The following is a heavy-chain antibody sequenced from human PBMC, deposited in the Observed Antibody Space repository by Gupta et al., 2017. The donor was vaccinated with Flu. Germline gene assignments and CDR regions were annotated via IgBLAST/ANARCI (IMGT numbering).Heavy chain of an antibody. V-gene: IGHV3-48*03. CDR3: ARDHNYDSSGLDFDY. D-gene: IGHD3-22*01. Sequence: EVQLVESGGGLVQPGGSLRLSCAASGFIFSSYEMNWVRQAPGKGLEWVSYISSRGSTIYYADSVRGRFTVSRDNSKNSLYLQMNSLRADDTAVYYCARDHNYDSSGLDFDYWGQGTLVTVSS. CDR2: ISSRGSTI. CDR1: GFIFSSYE. J-gene: IGHJ4*02.